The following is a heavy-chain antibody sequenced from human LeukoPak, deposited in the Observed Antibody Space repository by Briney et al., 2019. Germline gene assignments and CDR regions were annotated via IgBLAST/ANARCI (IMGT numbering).Heavy chain of an antibody. CDR1: GFTFSSYA. V-gene: IGHV3-64*02. J-gene: IGHJ4*02. CDR3: TRDGGSFCDFDY. D-gene: IGHD1-26*01. Sequence: GGSLRLSCAASGFTFSSYAMSWVRKAPGKGLEYVSVINTDGRITYYADSVKGRFTISRDNSKNTVYLQMGSLRGDDMAVYYCTRDGGSFCDFDYWGQGALVTVSS. CDR2: INTDGRIT.